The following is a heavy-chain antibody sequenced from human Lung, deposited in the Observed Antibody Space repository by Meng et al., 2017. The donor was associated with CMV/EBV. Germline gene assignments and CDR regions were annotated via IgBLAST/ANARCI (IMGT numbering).Heavy chain of an antibody. CDR2: IYYTGST. CDR1: GGSLGSGGYY. V-gene: IGHV4-31*03. Sequence: QVELQGSGPGLVKPSQTLSLTCTVSGGSLGSGGYYWSWIRQHPGKGLEWIGYIYYTGSTFYNPSLKSRVTISVDTSKNQFSLKLIPATAADTAVYYCAREAGRDGYATPKFDYWGQGTLVTVSS. J-gene: IGHJ4*02. CDR3: AREAGRDGYATPKFDY. D-gene: IGHD5-24*01.